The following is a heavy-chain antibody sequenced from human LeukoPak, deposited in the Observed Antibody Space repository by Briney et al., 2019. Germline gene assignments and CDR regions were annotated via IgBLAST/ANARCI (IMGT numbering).Heavy chain of an antibody. V-gene: IGHV1-69*13. CDR1: GGTFSSYA. Sequence: GASVKVSCKASGGTFSSYAISWVRQAPGQGLEWMGGIIPIFGTVNYAQKFQGRVTITADESTSTAYMELSSLRSEDTAVYYCARGDIAARPDSPTPSYWFDPWGQGTLVTVSS. D-gene: IGHD6-6*01. CDR2: IIPIFGTV. J-gene: IGHJ5*02. CDR3: ARGDIAARPDSPTPSYWFDP.